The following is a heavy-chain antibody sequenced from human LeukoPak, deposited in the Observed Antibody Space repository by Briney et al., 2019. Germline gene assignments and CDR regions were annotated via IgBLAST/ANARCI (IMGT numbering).Heavy chain of an antibody. CDR2: ISSSSSSI. D-gene: IGHD2-2*01. Sequence: GGSLRLSCAASGFTFSSYSMNWVRQAPGKGLEWVSYISSSSSSIYYADSVKGRFTISRDNAKNSLYLQMNSLRDEDTAVYYCARDLLRYCSSTSCSYSGMDVWGQGTTVTVS. J-gene: IGHJ6*02. CDR3: ARDLLRYCSSTSCSYSGMDV. V-gene: IGHV3-48*02. CDR1: GFTFSSYS.